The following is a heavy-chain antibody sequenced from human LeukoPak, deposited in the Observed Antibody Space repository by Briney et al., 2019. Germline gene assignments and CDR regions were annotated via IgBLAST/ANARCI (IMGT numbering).Heavy chain of an antibody. CDR3: ARDPPYGAVGDIDI. CDR2: IYNDGSP. V-gene: IGHV3-53*01. D-gene: IGHD3-16*01. CDR1: GFSVRDNY. J-gene: IGHJ6*02. Sequence: GGSLRLFCAPSGFSVRDNYMNWGRQAPGKGLEWVSIIYNDGSPYYTDSVKGRFTISKDNFKNRLYLQLNSLRAEDTAVYYCARDPPYGAVGDIDIWGQGTTVTVSS.